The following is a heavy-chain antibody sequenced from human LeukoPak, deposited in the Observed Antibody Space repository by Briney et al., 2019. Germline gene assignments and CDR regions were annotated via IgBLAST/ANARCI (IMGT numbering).Heavy chain of an antibody. CDR3: AKDRVEEWLVPFDY. CDR1: GFTFSSYA. CDR2: ISGSGGST. V-gene: IGHV3-23*01. J-gene: IGHJ4*02. Sequence: TGGSLRLSCAASGFTFSSYAMSWVRQAPGKGLEWVSAISGSGGSTYYADSVKGRFTISRDNSKNTLYLQMNILRAEDTAVYYCAKDRVEEWLVPFDYWGQGTLVTVSS. D-gene: IGHD6-19*01.